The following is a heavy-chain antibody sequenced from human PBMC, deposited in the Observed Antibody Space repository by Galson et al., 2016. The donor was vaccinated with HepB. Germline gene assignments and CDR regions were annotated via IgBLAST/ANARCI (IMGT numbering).Heavy chain of an antibody. D-gene: IGHD2-2*01. Sequence: SVKVSCKASGYTFNRYGITWLRQAPGQGLEWMGWISGYNGNTNYARKLQGRVTVTTDTSSSTAYMELRSLRSDDTAVYYCARGPSTTRAFDYWGQGTLVTVSS. CDR3: ARGPSTTRAFDY. CDR1: GYTFNRYG. CDR2: ISGYNGNT. J-gene: IGHJ4*02. V-gene: IGHV1-18*01.